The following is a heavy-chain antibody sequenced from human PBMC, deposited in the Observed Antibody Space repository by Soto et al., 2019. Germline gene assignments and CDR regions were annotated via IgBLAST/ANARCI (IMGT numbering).Heavy chain of an antibody. CDR3: ARDREPDGIWTFDS. J-gene: IGHJ4*02. Sequence: GGSLRLSCAASGFTFSSYSMNWVRQAPRKGLEWVAESYSSGGTEYAGSVKGRFTISRDNSKNTLFLQMKNLRVEDTALYYCARDREPDGIWTFDSWGQGTLVTVSS. CDR1: GFTFSSYS. CDR2: SYSSGGT. D-gene: IGHD3-9*01. V-gene: IGHV3-53*01.